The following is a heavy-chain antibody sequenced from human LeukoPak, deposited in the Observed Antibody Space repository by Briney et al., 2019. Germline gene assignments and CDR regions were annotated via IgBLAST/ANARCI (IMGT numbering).Heavy chain of an antibody. CDR2: ISAYNGNT. J-gene: IGHJ4*02. CDR3: AREGLRGYSYALEE. V-gene: IGHV1-18*01. CDR1: GYTFTSYG. Sequence: ASVKVSCKASGYTFTSYGISWVRQAPGQGLEWMGWISAYNGNTNYAQKLQGRVTMTTDTSTSTAYMELRSLRSGDTAVYYCAREGLRGYSYALEEWGQGTLVTVSS. D-gene: IGHD5-18*01.